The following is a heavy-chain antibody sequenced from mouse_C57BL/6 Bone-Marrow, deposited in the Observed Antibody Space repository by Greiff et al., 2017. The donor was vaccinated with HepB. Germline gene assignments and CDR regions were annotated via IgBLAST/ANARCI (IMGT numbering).Heavy chain of an antibody. CDR1: GFTFSDYG. D-gene: IGHD1-1*01. CDR2: ISNLAYSI. CDR3: ARLTTVVPFDY. V-gene: IGHV5-15*01. J-gene: IGHJ2*01. Sequence: EVQVVESGGGLVQPGGSLKLSCAASGFTFSDYGMAWVRQAPRKGPEWVAFISNLAYSIYYADTVTGRFTISRENAKNTLYLEMSSLRSEDTAMYYCARLTTVVPFDYWGQGTTLTVSS.